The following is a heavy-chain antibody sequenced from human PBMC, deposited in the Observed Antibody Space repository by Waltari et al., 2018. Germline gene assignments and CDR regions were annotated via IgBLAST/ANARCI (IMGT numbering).Heavy chain of an antibody. D-gene: IGHD3-3*01. CDR3: ARDWNYNFWSPSYGLDV. Sequence: QAQLVESGGGVVQPGKSLRLSCAASGFTFSSFAMHWVPQAPGKGLEWVAFIAFDGNNKDYADFVEGRFISSRDNSKNTLYLQMNSLTVEDTAVYYCARDWNYNFWSPSYGLDVWGQGTTVTVSS. V-gene: IGHV3-30*01. CDR1: GFTFSSFA. J-gene: IGHJ6*01. CDR2: IAFDGNNK.